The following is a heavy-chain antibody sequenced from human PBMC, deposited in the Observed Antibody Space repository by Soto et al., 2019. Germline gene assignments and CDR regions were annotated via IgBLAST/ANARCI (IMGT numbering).Heavy chain of an antibody. J-gene: IGHJ4*02. Sequence: QVQLQESGPGLVKPSETLSLTCTVSGASISSSYWSWIRQPPGKGLEWIGYIYNSGSTTYNPSLNSRVTISVDTSKNQFSLRLSSVTAADTAVYYCARRYSYGHFDCWGQGTLVTVSS. CDR1: GASISSSY. D-gene: IGHD5-18*01. CDR2: IYNSGST. CDR3: ARRYSYGHFDC. V-gene: IGHV4-59*08.